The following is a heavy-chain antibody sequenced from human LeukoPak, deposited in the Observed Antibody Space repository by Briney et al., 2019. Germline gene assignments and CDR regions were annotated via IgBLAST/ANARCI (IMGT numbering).Heavy chain of an antibody. Sequence: GGSLRLSCAASGFTFGTYAMHWVRQAPGKGLEWVAMIWYNGKNKHYVDSVKGRFTISRDNSKNTLDLQMNSLRADDTAVYYCVRDPSNSGWAFDYWGQGTLVTVSS. D-gene: IGHD6-19*01. V-gene: IGHV3-33*01. J-gene: IGHJ4*02. CDR2: IWYNGKNK. CDR1: GFTFGTYA. CDR3: VRDPSNSGWAFDY.